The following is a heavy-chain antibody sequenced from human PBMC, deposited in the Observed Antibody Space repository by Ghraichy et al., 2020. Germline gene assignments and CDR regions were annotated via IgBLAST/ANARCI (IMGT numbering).Heavy chain of an antibody. D-gene: IGHD3-3*01. Sequence: SVKVSCKAAGATVSIYAIIWVLQSPGQVLEWMGGVVPVFGTADYAHNFQGRVTITADASTNTAYMELSSLRSEDTAVYYCAREHNFWATFDYWGQGTLVTVSS. CDR3: AREHNFWATFDY. CDR2: VVPVFGTA. CDR1: GATVSIYA. V-gene: IGHV1-69*13. J-gene: IGHJ4*02.